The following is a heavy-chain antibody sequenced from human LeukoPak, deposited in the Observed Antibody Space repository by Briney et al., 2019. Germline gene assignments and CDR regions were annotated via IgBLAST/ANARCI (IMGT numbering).Heavy chain of an antibody. D-gene: IGHD3-9*01. CDR2: ISSSGSTI. CDR3: AREYYDILTGYYPYYFDY. Sequence: GGSLTLSCAASGFTFSSYEMNWVRPAPGKGREWVSYISSSGSTIYYADSVQGRFTISRDNAKNSLYLQMNSLRAEDTAVYYCAREYYDILTGYYPYYFDYWGQGTLVTVSS. V-gene: IGHV3-48*03. J-gene: IGHJ4*02. CDR1: GFTFSSYE.